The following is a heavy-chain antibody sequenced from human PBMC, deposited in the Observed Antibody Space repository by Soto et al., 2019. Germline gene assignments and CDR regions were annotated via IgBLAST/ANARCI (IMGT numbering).Heavy chain of an antibody. V-gene: IGHV3-53*04. CDR1: GFTVSSNY. CDR2: IYSGGST. Sequence: GGSLRLSCAASGFTVSSNYMSWVRQAPGKGLEWVSVIYSGGSTYYADSVKGRFTISRHNSKNTLYLQMNSLRAEDTAVYYCARGLPEAYYYYYMDVWGKGTTVTVSS. J-gene: IGHJ6*03. D-gene: IGHD2-15*01. CDR3: ARGLPEAYYYYYMDV.